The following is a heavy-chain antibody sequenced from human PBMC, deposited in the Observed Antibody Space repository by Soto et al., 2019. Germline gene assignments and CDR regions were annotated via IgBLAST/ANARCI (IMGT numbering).Heavy chain of an antibody. J-gene: IGHJ4*01. CDR1: GFTFSSYA. CDR3: SKDPSRAAAYYFDY. D-gene: IGHD6-13*01. Sequence: QVQLVEAGGGVVQPGRSLRLSCAVSGFTFSSYAMHWVRQAPGKGLEWVAVIAADGVDKHYADSVKGRFTISRDNTKNTLSLQMDSLRAEDTAVYYCSKDPSRAAAYYFDYWGHGTLVTVSS. V-gene: IGHV3-30*18. CDR2: IAADGVDK.